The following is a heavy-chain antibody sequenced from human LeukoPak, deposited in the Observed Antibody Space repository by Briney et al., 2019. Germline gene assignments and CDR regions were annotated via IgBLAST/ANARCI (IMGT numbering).Heavy chain of an antibody. D-gene: IGHD1-26*01. J-gene: IGHJ3*02. CDR2: MNPNSGNT. CDR1: GYTFTSYD. CDR3: ARGEVGLDAFDI. V-gene: IGHV1-8*01. Sequence: ASVKVSCKASGYTFTSYDINWVRQATGQGLEGMGWMNPNSGNTGYAQKFQGRVTMTRNTSKSTAYMELSSLRSEDTAVYYCARGEVGLDAFDIWGQGTMVTVSS.